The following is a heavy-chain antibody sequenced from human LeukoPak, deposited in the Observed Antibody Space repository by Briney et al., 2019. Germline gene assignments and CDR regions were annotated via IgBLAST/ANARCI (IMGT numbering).Heavy chain of an antibody. D-gene: IGHD4-17*01. V-gene: IGHV4-39*06. Sequence: SGPGLVKPSETLSLTCTVSGGSISSSSYYWGWIRQPPGKGLEWIGSIYYSGSTYYNPSLKSRVTISVDTSKNQFPLKLSSVTAADTAVYYCARQGVTTVTTNNFRWFDPWGQGILVTVSS. CDR2: IYYSGST. CDR3: ARQGVTTVTTNNFRWFDP. CDR1: GGSISSSSYY. J-gene: IGHJ5*02.